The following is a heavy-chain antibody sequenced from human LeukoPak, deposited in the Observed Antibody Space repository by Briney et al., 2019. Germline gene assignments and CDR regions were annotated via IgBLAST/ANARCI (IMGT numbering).Heavy chain of an antibody. D-gene: IGHD1-7*01. Sequence: GGSLRLSCAAAALTFSSYSMNWVRQAPGKGLEWVSSISSSSSYIYYAESVKGRFTISRDNAKNSLYLQMNSLRAEDTAVYYCARGYPNWNYVDRTNWFDPWGQGTLVTVSS. CDR1: ALTFSSYS. J-gene: IGHJ5*02. CDR2: ISSSSSYI. CDR3: ARGYPNWNYVDRTNWFDP. V-gene: IGHV3-21*01.